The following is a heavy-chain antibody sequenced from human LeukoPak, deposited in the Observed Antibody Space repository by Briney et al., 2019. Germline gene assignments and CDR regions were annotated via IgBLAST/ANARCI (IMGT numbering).Heavy chain of an antibody. CDR3: ARDPIQLWSFDY. CDR2: ISSSGSTI. CDR1: GGSISSSSYY. D-gene: IGHD5-18*01. Sequence: LSLTCTVSGGSISSSSYYWGWVRQAPGKGLEWVSYISSSGSTIYYSDSVKGRFTISRDNAKNSLYLQMNSLRPEDTAVYYCARDPIQLWSFDYWGQGTLVTVSS. V-gene: IGHV3-11*01. J-gene: IGHJ4*02.